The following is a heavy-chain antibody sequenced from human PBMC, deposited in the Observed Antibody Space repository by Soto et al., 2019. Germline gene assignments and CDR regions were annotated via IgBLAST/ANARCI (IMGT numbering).Heavy chain of an antibody. D-gene: IGHD2-2*01. CDR1: GGSFSGYY. V-gene: IGHV4-34*01. Sequence: SETLSLTCAVYGGSFSGYYWSWIRQPPEKGLEWIGEINHSGSTNYNPSLKSRVTISVDTSKNQFSLKLSSVTAADTAVYYCARKGQLLSVGHFDYWGQGTLVTVS. CDR2: INHSGST. CDR3: ARKGQLLSVGHFDY. J-gene: IGHJ4*02.